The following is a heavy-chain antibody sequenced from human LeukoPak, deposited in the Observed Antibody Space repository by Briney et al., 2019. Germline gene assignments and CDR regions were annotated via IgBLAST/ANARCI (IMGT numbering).Heavy chain of an antibody. CDR1: GGSITSYY. V-gene: IGHV4-59*12. CDR2: SYYSGTT. CDR3: ASTGWDHLTGYSLGYFDY. J-gene: IGHJ4*02. D-gene: IGHD3-9*01. Sequence: TSETLSLTCTVSGGSITSYYWNWIRQPPGKGLEWIGYSYYSGTTNYSPSLKGRVTISVDTSKNQLSLKLSSVTAADTAVYYCASTGWDHLTGYSLGYFDYWGQGTLVTVSS.